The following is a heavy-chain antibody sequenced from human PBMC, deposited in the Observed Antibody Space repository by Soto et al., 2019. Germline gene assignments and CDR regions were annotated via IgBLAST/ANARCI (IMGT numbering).Heavy chain of an antibody. D-gene: IGHD2-21*02. Sequence: GESLKISCKGFGYSFTSYWIGWVRQMPGKRLEWMGIIYPGDSGTRYSPSLQGQVTISADKSISTAYLQWSSLKASDSAMYYCARSVVTLDYYFDYWGQGTLVTVSS. J-gene: IGHJ4*02. CDR3: ARSVVTLDYYFDY. V-gene: IGHV5-51*01. CDR2: IYPGDSGT. CDR1: GYSFTSYW.